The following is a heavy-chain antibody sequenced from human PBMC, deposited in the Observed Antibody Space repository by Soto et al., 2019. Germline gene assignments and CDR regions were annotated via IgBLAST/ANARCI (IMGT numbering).Heavy chain of an antibody. Sequence: QVQLVQSGAEVKKPGSSVKVSCKASGGTFSSYAITWVRQAPGQGLEWMGGIIPIFGTANYAQKFQGRVTITADESTSTAYMELGSLRSEDTAVYYCGRDRGPSSGYYPYWFDPWGQGTLVTVSS. D-gene: IGHD3-22*01. CDR3: GRDRGPSSGYYPYWFDP. CDR2: IIPIFGTA. V-gene: IGHV1-69*12. CDR1: GGTFSSYA. J-gene: IGHJ5*02.